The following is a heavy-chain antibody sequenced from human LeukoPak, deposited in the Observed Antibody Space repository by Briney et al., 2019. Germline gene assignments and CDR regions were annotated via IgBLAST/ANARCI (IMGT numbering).Heavy chain of an antibody. Sequence: GGSLRLSCAASGFTFSSYAMSWVRQAPGKRLEWASAISGSGGSTYYADSVKGRFTISRDDSKNTLYLQVNSLRAEDTAVYYCAKALWFGDEGFDYWGQGTLVTVSS. CDR1: GFTFSSYA. V-gene: IGHV3-23*01. CDR3: AKALWFGDEGFDY. D-gene: IGHD3-10*01. J-gene: IGHJ4*02. CDR2: ISGSGGST.